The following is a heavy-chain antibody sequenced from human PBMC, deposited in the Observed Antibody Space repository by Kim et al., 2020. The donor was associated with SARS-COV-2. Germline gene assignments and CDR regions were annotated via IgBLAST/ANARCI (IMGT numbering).Heavy chain of an antibody. CDR2: IIPIFGTA. J-gene: IGHJ6*02. Sequence: SVKVSCKASGGTFSSYAISWVRQAPGQGLEWMGGIIPIFGTANYAQKFQGRVTITADESTSTAYMELSSLRSEDTAVYYCAREFDRLGSGPGDYYYGMDVWGQGTTVTVSS. CDR1: GGTFSSYA. D-gene: IGHD3-3*01. V-gene: IGHV1-69*13. CDR3: AREFDRLGSGPGDYYYGMDV.